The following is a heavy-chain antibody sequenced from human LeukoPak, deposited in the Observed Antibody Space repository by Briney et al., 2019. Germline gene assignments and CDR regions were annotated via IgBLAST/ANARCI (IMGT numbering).Heavy chain of an antibody. V-gene: IGHV1-18*01. CDR2: ISAYNGNT. CDR3: ARDGNWNDDHYYYGMDV. J-gene: IGHJ6*02. CDR1: GYTFTSYG. Sequence: GASVKVSCKASGYTFTSYGISWVRQAPGQGLEWMGWISAYNGNTNCAQKLQGRVTMTTDTSTSTAYMELRSLRSDDTAVYYCARDGNWNDDHYYYGMDVWGQGTTVTVSS. D-gene: IGHD1-1*01.